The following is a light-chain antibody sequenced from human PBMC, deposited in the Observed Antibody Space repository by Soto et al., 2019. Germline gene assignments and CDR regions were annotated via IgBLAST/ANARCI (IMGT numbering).Light chain of an antibody. CDR3: ASFTTSNAVI. V-gene: IGLV2-14*01. CDR2: EVA. Sequence: QPVLAQPASVSGSPGQAITISCTGTSSDVCAYNYVSWYQQHPGKAPRLILSEVANRPSGVSNRFSGCKSGNTASLTISGLQAEDEADYYCASFTTSNAVIFGGGTKLTVL. CDR1: SSDVCAYNY. J-gene: IGLJ2*01.